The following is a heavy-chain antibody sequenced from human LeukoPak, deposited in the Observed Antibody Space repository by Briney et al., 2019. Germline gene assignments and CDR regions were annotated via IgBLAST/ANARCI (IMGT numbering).Heavy chain of an antibody. D-gene: IGHD6-19*01. J-gene: IGHJ4*02. CDR1: GFTFSTYS. V-gene: IGHV3-21*01. CDR2: ISRSSRYM. CDR3: ARDRDSSGFDY. Sequence: GGSLRLSCAASGFTFSTYSMNWVRQAPGKGLEWVSSISRSSRYMYYADSLKGRFTISRDNAKNSLFLQMNSLRAEDTAVYYCARDRDSSGFDYWGQGTLVTVSS.